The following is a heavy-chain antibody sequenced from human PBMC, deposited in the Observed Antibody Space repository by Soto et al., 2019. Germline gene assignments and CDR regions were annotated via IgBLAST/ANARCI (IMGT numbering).Heavy chain of an antibody. Sequence: GGSLRLSCAASGFSFVNYAMNWVRQAPGKGLEWVSGLSGSGTSTYYAGSVKGRFTISRDNSRDTLFLQMNSLTADDTAVYYCAKATTNGGWFNPFDSWGQGALVTVSS. J-gene: IGHJ4*02. V-gene: IGHV3-23*01. CDR1: GFSFVNYA. D-gene: IGHD6-19*01. CDR3: AKATTNGGWFNPFDS. CDR2: LSGSGTST.